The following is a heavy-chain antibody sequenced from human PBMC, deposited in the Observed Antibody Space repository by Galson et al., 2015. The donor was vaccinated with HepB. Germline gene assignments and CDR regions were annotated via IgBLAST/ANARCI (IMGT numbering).Heavy chain of an antibody. J-gene: IGHJ4*02. CDR1: GYSFTSYW. D-gene: IGHD3-22*01. CDR3: ARGEYYYDSSGYYPSFDY. Sequence: QSGAEVKKPGESLRISCKGSGYSFTSYWISWVRQMPGKGLEWMGRIDPSDSYTNYSPSFQGHVTISADKSISTAYLQWSSPKASDTAMYYCARGEYYYDSSGYYPSFDYWGQGTLVTVSS. CDR2: IDPSDSYT. V-gene: IGHV5-10-1*01.